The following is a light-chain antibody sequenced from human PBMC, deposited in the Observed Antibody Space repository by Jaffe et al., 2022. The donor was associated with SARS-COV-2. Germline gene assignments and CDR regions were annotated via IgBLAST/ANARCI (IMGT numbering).Light chain of an antibody. CDR2: WAS. Sequence: DIVMTQSPDSLAVSLGERASINCKSSQSVLYSPDKKSYLAWYQQKPGQPPKLLIYWASTRESGVPDRFSGSGSGTDFTLAISNLQAEDVAVYYCQQYYSTPLTFGGGTKVEIK. CDR3: QQYYSTPLT. V-gene: IGKV4-1*01. CDR1: QSVLYSPDKKSY. J-gene: IGKJ4*01.